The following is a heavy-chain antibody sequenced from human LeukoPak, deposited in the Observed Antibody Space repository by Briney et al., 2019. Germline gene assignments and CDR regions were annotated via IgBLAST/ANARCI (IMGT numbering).Heavy chain of an antibody. V-gene: IGHV3-23*01. CDR2: ISGSGGST. Sequence: GGSLRLSCAASGFTFSSYSMNWVRQAPGKGLEWVSAISGSGGSTYYADSVKGRFTISRDNSKNTLYLQMNSLRAEDTAVYYCAKRELLWSGDYYYYGMDVWGQGTTVTVSS. J-gene: IGHJ6*02. D-gene: IGHD3-10*01. CDR3: AKRELLWSGDYYYYGMDV. CDR1: GFTFSSYS.